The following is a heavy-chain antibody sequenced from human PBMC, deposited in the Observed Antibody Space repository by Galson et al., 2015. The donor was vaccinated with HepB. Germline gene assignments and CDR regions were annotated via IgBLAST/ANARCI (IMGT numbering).Heavy chain of an antibody. Sequence: CAISGDSVSSNSAAWNWIRQSPSRGLEWLGRTYYRSKWYNDYAVSVKSRITINPDTSKNQFSLQLNSVTPEDTAVYYCARDRPLLRRTTMVRGVITTEAYYYYMDVWGKGTTVTVSS. CDR3: ARDRPLLRRTTMVRGVITTEAYYYYMDV. J-gene: IGHJ6*03. D-gene: IGHD3-10*01. V-gene: IGHV6-1*01. CDR2: TYYRSKWYN. CDR1: GDSVSSNSAA.